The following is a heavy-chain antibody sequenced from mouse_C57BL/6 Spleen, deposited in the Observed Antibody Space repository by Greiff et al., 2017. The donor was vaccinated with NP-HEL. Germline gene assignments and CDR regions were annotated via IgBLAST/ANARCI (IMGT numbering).Heavy chain of an antibody. D-gene: IGHD1-1*01. Sequence: VQLQQSGAELVKPGASVKMSCKASGYTFTSYWITWVKQRPGQGLEWIGDIYPGSGSTNYNEKFKSKATLTVDTSSSTAYMQISSLTSEDSAVYYCARGYYGAMDYWGQGTSVTVSS. J-gene: IGHJ4*01. CDR1: GYTFTSYW. V-gene: IGHV1-55*01. CDR2: IYPGSGST. CDR3: ARGYYGAMDY.